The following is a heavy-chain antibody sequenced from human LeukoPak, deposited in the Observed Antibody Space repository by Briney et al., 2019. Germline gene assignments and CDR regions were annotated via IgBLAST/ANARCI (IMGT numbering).Heavy chain of an antibody. V-gene: IGHV3-48*03. J-gene: IGHJ4*02. Sequence: GGSLRLSCAASGFTVSSNYMTWVRQAPGKGLEWVSYISSSGSTIYYADSVKGRFTISRDNAKNSLYLQMNSLRAEDTAVYYCARPSYSSSWYIVDYWGQGTLVTVSS. CDR1: GFTVSSNY. CDR2: ISSSGSTI. CDR3: ARPSYSSSWYIVDY. D-gene: IGHD6-13*01.